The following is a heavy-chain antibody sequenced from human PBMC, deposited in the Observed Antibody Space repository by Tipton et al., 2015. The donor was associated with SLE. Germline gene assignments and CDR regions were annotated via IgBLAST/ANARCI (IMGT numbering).Heavy chain of an antibody. J-gene: IGHJ4*02. D-gene: IGHD3/OR15-3a*01. Sequence: SLRLSCAASGFTFSSYSMNWVRQAPGKGLEWVSSISSSSSYIYYADSVRGRFTISRDNAKNSVSLHMNSLRAEDTAIYYCSREADWLKQRTFYFDFWGRGVLVTVSS. V-gene: IGHV3-21*04. CDR1: GFTFSSYS. CDR3: SREADWLKQRTFYFDF. CDR2: ISSSSSYI.